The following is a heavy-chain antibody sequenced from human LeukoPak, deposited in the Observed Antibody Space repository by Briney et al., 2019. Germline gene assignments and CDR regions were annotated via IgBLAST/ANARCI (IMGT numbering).Heavy chain of an antibody. V-gene: IGHV3-74*01. Sequence: PGGSLRLSCAASGFTFSSYWMHWVRQAPGKGLVWVSRVNSDGSSTTYADSVKGRFTISRDNAKNTLYLQMNSLRAEDTAVYYCARGRLTESYSSSSSGEGDGMDVWGQGTTVTVSS. D-gene: IGHD6-6*01. CDR1: GFTFSSYW. CDR2: VNSDGSST. CDR3: ARGRLTESYSSSSSGEGDGMDV. J-gene: IGHJ6*02.